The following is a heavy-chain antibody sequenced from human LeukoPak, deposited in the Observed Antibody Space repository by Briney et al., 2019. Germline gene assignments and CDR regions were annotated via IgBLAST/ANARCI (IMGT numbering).Heavy chain of an antibody. CDR3: ARDYSNNWFDP. CDR1: AFTFSNYA. V-gene: IGHV3-72*01. CDR2: SRNKANSYST. D-gene: IGHD4-11*01. J-gene: IGHJ5*02. Sequence: GGSLRLSCAASAFTFSNYAMSWVRQAPGKGLEWVGRSRNKANSYSTEYAASVKGRFTISRDDSKNSMYLQMNSLKAEDTAVYYCARDYSNNWFDPWGQGTLVTVSS.